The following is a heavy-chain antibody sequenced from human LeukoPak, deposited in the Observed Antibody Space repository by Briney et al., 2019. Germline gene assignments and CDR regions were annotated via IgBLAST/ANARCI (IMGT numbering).Heavy chain of an antibody. V-gene: IGHV1-69*13. CDR3: AREMSINCGGDCYLFMFDY. J-gene: IGHJ4*02. CDR2: IIPIFGTA. Sequence: SVKVSCKASGGTFSSYAISWVRQAPGQGLEWMGGIIPIFGTANYAQKFQGRVTIIADESTSTAHMELSSLRSEDTAVYYCAREMSINCGGDCYLFMFDYWGQGTLVTVSS. D-gene: IGHD2-21*01. CDR1: GGTFSSYA.